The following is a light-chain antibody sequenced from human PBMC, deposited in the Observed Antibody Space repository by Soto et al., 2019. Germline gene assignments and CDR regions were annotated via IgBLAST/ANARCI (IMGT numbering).Light chain of an antibody. CDR3: QHYKSYSWP. CDR1: QGISNY. CDR2: GAS. V-gene: IGKV1-17*03. Sequence: DIQMTQSPSAMSASVGDTVTITCLASQGISNYLAWFQQKPGKVPERLIFGASSLQSGVPSRFSGSGSGTEFTLIISSLQPDDFATYYCQHYKSYSWPFGQGTKVDIK. J-gene: IGKJ1*01.